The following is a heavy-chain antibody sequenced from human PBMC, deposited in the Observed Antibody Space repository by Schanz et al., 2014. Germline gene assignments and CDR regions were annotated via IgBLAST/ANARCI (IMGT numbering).Heavy chain of an antibody. Sequence: EVQLVESGGGLVQPGRSLRLSCAASGFPFNEYGMLWVRQAPGKGLEWVSSISWNSGSIDYADSVKGRFTTSRDNSKNTMYLQMNSLRAEDTAVYYCVKDLQRELLRDDHYYGMDVWGQGTTVTVSS. D-gene: IGHD3-10*01. CDR2: ISWNSGSI. J-gene: IGHJ6*02. V-gene: IGHV3-9*01. CDR1: GFPFNEYG. CDR3: VKDLQRELLRDDHYYGMDV.